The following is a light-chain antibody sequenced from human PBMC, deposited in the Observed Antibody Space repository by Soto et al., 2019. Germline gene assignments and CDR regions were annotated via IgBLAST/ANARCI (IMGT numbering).Light chain of an antibody. CDR3: SSYTSRTIFMI. V-gene: IGLV2-14*01. CDR2: EVS. Sequence: QSALTQPASVSGSPGQSITISCTGTSSDIGGYNYVSWYQHHPGKAPKLMIYEVSNRPSGVSNRFSGSKSGNTASLTISGLQAEDEADYHCSSYTSRTIFMIFGRGTKVTVL. J-gene: IGLJ2*01. CDR1: SSDIGGYNY.